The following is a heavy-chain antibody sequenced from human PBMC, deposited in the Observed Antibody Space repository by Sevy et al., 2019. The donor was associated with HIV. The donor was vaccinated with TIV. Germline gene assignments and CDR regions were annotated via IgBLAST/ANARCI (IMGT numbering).Heavy chain of an antibody. D-gene: IGHD3-22*01. CDR1: GFTFRSYT. CDR2: IRSSGSYI. CDR3: ARVRPYDTRDFDY. Sequence: GGSLRLSCVASGFTFRSYTMKWVRQAPGKGLECVSSIRSSGSYIYYADSVKGRFTISRDDAKNSLYRQMNTLKAEDASLYYCARVRPYDTRDFDYWGQGTLVTVSS. V-gene: IGHV3-21*01. J-gene: IGHJ4*02.